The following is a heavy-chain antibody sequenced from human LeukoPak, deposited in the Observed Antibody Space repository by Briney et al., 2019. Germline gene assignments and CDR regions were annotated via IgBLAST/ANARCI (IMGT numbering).Heavy chain of an antibody. CDR3: ARAWGYYDSSGYYRPFDY. J-gene: IGHJ4*02. V-gene: IGHV1-2*02. Sequence: GASVKVSCKASGYTFTSYDINWVRQATGQGLEWMGWINPNSGGTNYAQKFQGRVTMTRDTSISTAYMELSRLRSDDTAVYYCARAWGYYDSSGYYRPFDYWGQGTLVTVSS. CDR2: INPNSGGT. CDR1: GYTFTSYD. D-gene: IGHD3-22*01.